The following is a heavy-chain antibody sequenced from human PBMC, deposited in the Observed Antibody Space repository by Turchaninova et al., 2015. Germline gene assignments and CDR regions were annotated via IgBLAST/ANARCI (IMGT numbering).Heavy chain of an antibody. CDR3: AKARDYGVVIRYFDP. D-gene: IGHD3-3*01. V-gene: IGHV3-23*01. Sequence: GSLRLSCTASGFTFSHYAMNWVRQAPGEGLEWVSAISACGDTTYYADSVKGLFTTSRDNAKSTLFLRMDGLSAGDTAVVSCAKARDYGVVIRYFDPWGQGTLVTVS. CDR2: ISACGDTT. CDR1: GFTFSHYA. J-gene: IGHJ5*02.